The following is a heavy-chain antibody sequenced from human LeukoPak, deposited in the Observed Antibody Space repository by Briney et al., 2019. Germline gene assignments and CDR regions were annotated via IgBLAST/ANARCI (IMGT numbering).Heavy chain of an antibody. D-gene: IGHD1-26*01. CDR2: TYYRSEWHT. Sequence: SQTLSLTCAVSGDSVSNKNAAWNWIRQSPSRGLEWLGRTYYRSEWHTDYAFSVKGLITINADTSKNQFSLQLGYVTPEDTAVYYCASGWALSWGQGTLVTVSS. J-gene: IGHJ5*02. V-gene: IGHV6-1*01. CDR3: ASGWALS. CDR1: GDSVSNKNAA.